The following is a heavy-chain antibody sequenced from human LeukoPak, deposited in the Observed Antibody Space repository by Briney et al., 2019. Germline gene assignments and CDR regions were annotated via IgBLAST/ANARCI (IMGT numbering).Heavy chain of an antibody. V-gene: IGHV3-23*01. J-gene: IGHJ3*02. Sequence: PGGSLRLSCAASGFTFSSYAMSWVRQAPGKGLEWVSAISGSGGSTYYADSVKGRFTISRDNSKYTLYLQMNSLRAEDTAVYYCAKDEEQQLSADAFDIWGQGTMFTVSS. CDR1: GFTFSSYA. D-gene: IGHD6-13*01. CDR3: AKDEEQQLSADAFDI. CDR2: ISGSGGST.